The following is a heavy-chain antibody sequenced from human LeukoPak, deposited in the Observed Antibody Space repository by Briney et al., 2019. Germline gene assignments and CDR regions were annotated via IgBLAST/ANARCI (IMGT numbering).Heavy chain of an antibody. J-gene: IGHJ3*02. V-gene: IGHV4-39*07. Sequence: PSETLSLTCTVSGASISSSRYYWGWICQPPGKGLEWIGSISYSGTTYYNPSLKSRVTISVDTSRNQFSLKLSSVTAADTAVYYCARGDESGGSYFDAFDIWGQGTMVTVSS. CDR1: GASISSSRYY. D-gene: IGHD1-26*01. CDR3: ARGDESGGSYFDAFDI. CDR2: ISYSGTT.